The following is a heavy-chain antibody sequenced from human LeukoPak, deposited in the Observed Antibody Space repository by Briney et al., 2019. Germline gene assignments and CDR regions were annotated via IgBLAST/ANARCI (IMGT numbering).Heavy chain of an antibody. CDR1: GGTFSSYT. V-gene: IGHV1-69*04. Sequence: GASVKVSCKASGGTFSSYTISWVRQAPGQGLEWMGRIIPTLDITNYAQKFQGRVTITADKSTSTAYMELSSLRSEDTAVYYCARDGVVVVSPTIYYYYYGMDVWGQGTTVTVSS. CDR2: IIPTLDIT. J-gene: IGHJ6*02. CDR3: ARDGVVVVSPTIYYYYYGMDV. D-gene: IGHD2-15*01.